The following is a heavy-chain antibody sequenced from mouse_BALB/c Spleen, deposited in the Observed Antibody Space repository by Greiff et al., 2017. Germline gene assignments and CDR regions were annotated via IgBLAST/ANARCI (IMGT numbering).Heavy chain of an antibody. J-gene: IGHJ3*01. CDR3: ARGNMGGNYVAWFAY. CDR2: ISDGGSYT. Sequence: EVKLMESGGGLVKPGGSLKLSCAASGFTFSDYYMYWVRQTPEKRLEWVATISDGGSYTYYPDSVKGRFTISRDNAKNNLYLQMSSLKSEDTAMYYCARGNMGGNYVAWFAYWGQGTLVTVSA. V-gene: IGHV5-4*02. CDR1: GFTFSDYY. D-gene: IGHD2-1*01.